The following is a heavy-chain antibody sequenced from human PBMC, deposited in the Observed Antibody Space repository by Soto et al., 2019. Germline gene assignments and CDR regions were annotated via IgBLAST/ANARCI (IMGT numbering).Heavy chain of an antibody. CDR2: IYYSGST. D-gene: IGHD3-22*01. Sequence: QVQLQESGPGLVKPSQTLSLTCTVSGGSISSGDYYWSWIRQPPGKGLEWIGYIYYSGSTYYNPSLKSRVTISVDTSKNQFALKLSSVTAADTAVYYCARAADYYDSSGYYLDYWGQGTLVTVSS. CDR1: GGSISSGDYY. V-gene: IGHV4-30-4*01. J-gene: IGHJ4*02. CDR3: ARAADYYDSSGYYLDY.